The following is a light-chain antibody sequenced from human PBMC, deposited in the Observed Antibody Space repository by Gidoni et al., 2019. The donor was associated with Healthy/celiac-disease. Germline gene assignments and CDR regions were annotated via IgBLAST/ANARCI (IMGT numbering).Light chain of an antibody. CDR3: QQYGSSP. Sequence: GTLSLSPGERATLSCRASQSVSSSYLAWYQQKPGQAPRLLIYGASSRATGILDRFSGSGSGTDFTLTISRLEPEDFAVYYCQQYGSSPFGGGTKVEIK. V-gene: IGKV3-20*01. CDR2: GAS. CDR1: QSVSSSY. J-gene: IGKJ4*01.